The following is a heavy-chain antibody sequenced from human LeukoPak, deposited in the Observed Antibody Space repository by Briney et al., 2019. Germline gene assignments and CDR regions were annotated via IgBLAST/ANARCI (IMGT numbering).Heavy chain of an antibody. CDR2: IKQDGSEK. V-gene: IGHV3-7*05. J-gene: IGHJ4*02. D-gene: IGHD1-26*01. Sequence: PGGSLRLSCAASGFTFSNYWTSWVRQAPGKGLEWVAHIKQDGSEKYYVESVKGRFTISRDNARNSLYLQMNSLRAEDTAVYYCAGALVGDTDWGQGALVTVSS. CDR3: AGALVGDTD. CDR1: GFTFSNYW.